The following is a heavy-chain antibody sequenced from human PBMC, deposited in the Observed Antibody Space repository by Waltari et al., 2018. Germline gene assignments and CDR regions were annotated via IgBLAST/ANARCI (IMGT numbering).Heavy chain of an antibody. CDR2: IIPIFGAA. D-gene: IGHD1-26*01. Sequence: QVQLVQSGAEVKKPGSSVKVSCKASGGTFSSYAISWVRQAPGQGLEWMGGIIPIFGAAHYEQKFRVRDTITADKSTSTAYMELSSLRSEDTAVYYCARGGIPSLRYYYYMDVWGKGTTVTVSS. CDR1: GGTFSSYA. CDR3: ARGGIPSLRYYYYMDV. J-gene: IGHJ6*03. V-gene: IGHV1-69*14.